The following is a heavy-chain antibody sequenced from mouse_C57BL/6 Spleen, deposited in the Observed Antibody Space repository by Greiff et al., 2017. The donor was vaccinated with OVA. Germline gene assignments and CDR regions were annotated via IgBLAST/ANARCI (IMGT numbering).Heavy chain of an antibody. Sequence: VQLQQPGAELVMPGASVKLSCKASGYTFTSYWMHWVKQRPGQGLEWIGEIDPSDSYTNYNQKFKGKSTLTVDKSSSTAYMQLSSLTSEDSAVYYCARSGLGYAMDYWGQGTSVTVSS. J-gene: IGHJ4*01. D-gene: IGHD4-1*01. CDR2: IDPSDSYT. V-gene: IGHV1-69*01. CDR1: GYTFTSYW. CDR3: ARSGLGYAMDY.